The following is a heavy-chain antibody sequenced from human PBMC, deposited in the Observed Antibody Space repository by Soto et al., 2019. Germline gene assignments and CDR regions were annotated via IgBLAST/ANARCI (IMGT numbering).Heavy chain of an antibody. CDR2: TYYRSKWYN. CDR1: GYSVSSTSAA. Sequence: PXQTFSLPCALCGYSVSSTSAAWNSIRQSPSRGIEWLGRTYYRSKWYNDYAVSVKSRITINPDTSKNQFSLQLNSVTPEDTAVYYCARDRGNCDFWSGSRYYGMDVWGQGTTVTVSS. CDR3: ARDRGNCDFWSGSRYYGMDV. J-gene: IGHJ6*02. V-gene: IGHV6-1*01. D-gene: IGHD3-3*01.